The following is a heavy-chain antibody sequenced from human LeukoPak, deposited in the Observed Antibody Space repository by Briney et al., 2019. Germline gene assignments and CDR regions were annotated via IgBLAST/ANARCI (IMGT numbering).Heavy chain of an antibody. CDR2: IYHSGST. J-gene: IGHJ3*02. D-gene: IGHD1-14*01. Sequence: SETLSLTCIVSGYSISSGYYWGWIRQPPGKGLEWIGSIYHSGSTNYNPSLKGRVTISVDTSKNQFSLKLSSVTAADTAVYYCARDIHVPRIREPYFHIWGEGTLVTVSS. V-gene: IGHV4-38-2*02. CDR3: ARDIHVPRIREPYFHI. CDR1: GYSISSGYY.